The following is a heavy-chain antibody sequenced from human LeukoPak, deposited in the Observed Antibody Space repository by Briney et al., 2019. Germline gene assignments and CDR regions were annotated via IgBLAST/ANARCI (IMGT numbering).Heavy chain of an antibody. CDR2: INPNSGGT. Sequence: GASVKVSCKASGYTFTGYYMHWVRQAPGQGLEWMGWINPNSGGTNYAQKFQGRVTMTRDTSISTAYMELSRLRSEDTAVYYCARHRKYSSGWYWAFDIWGQGTMVTVSS. V-gene: IGHV1-2*02. J-gene: IGHJ3*02. CDR1: GYTFTGYY. CDR3: ARHRKYSSGWYWAFDI. D-gene: IGHD6-19*01.